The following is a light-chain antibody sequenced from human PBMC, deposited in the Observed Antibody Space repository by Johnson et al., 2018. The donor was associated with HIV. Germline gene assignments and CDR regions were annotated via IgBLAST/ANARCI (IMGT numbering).Light chain of an antibody. CDR2: ENT. V-gene: IGLV1-51*02. CDR3: GTWDSSLSADV. Sequence: QSVLTQPPSVSAAPGQKVTISCSGSSSNIGNNYVSWYQHLPGTAPKLLIYENTKRPSGIPDRFSGSKSGTSATLDITGLQTGDEADYYCGTWDSSLSADVFGPGTKVTVL. J-gene: IGLJ1*01. CDR1: SSNIGNNY.